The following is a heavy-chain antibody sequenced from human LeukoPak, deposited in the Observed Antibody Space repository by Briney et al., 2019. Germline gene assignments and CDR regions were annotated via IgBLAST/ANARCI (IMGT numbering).Heavy chain of an antibody. V-gene: IGHV3-30-3*01. CDR2: ISYDGSNK. J-gene: IGHJ4*02. Sequence: GGSLRLSCAASGFTFSSYAMHWVRQAPGKGLEWVAVISYDGSNKYYADSVKGRFTISRDNSKTTLYLQMNSMRAEDTAVYYCARGADYYDSSFADWGQGTLVTVSS. D-gene: IGHD3-22*01. CDR3: ARGADYYDSSFAD. CDR1: GFTFSSYA.